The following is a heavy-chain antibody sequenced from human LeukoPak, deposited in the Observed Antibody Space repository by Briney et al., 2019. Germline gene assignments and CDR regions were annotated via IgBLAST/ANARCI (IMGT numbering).Heavy chain of an antibody. CDR3: ATGVWWDLDSVAHPDY. Sequence: GASVKASCKVSGYTLTELSMHWVRQAPGKGLEWMGGFDPEDGETIYAQEFQGRVTMTEDTSTDTAYMELSSLRSEDTAVYYCATGVWWDLDSVAHPDYWGQGTLVTVSS. CDR2: FDPEDGET. V-gene: IGHV1-24*01. CDR1: GYTLTELS. J-gene: IGHJ4*02. D-gene: IGHD1-26*01.